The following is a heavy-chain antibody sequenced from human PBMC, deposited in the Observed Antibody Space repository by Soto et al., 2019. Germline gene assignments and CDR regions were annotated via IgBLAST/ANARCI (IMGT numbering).Heavy chain of an antibody. J-gene: IGHJ4*02. D-gene: IGHD6-19*01. CDR3: ARVRAVAGPTYYFDY. Sequence: LRLSCAASGFTFSSYWMSWVRQAPGKGLEWVANIKQDGSEKYYVDSVKGRFTISRDNAKNSLYLQMNSLRAEDTAVYYCARVRAVAGPTYYFDYWGQGTLVTVSS. V-gene: IGHV3-7*01. CDR1: GFTFSSYW. CDR2: IKQDGSEK.